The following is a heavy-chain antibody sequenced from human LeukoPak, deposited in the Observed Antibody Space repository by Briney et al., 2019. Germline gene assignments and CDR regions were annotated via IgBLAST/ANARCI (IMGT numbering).Heavy chain of an antibody. CDR1: GFTFSSYA. CDR3: AKDLPPVVPPYCSSTSCYIADVLTGMDV. D-gene: IGHD2-2*02. CDR2: LSGSGGTT. J-gene: IGHJ6*02. V-gene: IGHV3-23*01. Sequence: GGSLRLSCAASGFTFSSYAMSWVRQAPGKGLEWVSGLSGSGGTTYYADSVKGRFTISRDNSKNTLYLQMDSLRAEDTAVYYCAKDLPPVVPPYCSSTSCYIADVLTGMDVWGQGTTVTVSS.